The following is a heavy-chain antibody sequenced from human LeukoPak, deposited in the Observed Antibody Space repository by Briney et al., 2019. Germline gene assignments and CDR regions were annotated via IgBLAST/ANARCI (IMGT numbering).Heavy chain of an antibody. CDR1: GYTFTDSY. CDR3: ANEHGG. CDR2: ISPSSGAT. Sequence: SSVSVSCKASGYTFTDSYMHWVRQAPGKGFEWIGWISPSSGATKYAQNFQGRVTLTTDTSITTAYMALSSLTSDDTASYYCANEHGGWGQGTPVTVSS. J-gene: IGHJ4*02. V-gene: IGHV1-2*02. D-gene: IGHD3-16*01.